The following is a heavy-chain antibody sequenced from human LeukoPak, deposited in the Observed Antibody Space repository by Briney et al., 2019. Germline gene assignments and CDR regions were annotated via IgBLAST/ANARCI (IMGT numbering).Heavy chain of an antibody. V-gene: IGHV3-23*01. Sequence: GGSLRLSCAASGFTFSNYAVTWVRQAPGKGLERVSRLSASGGATFYAAPVKGRFTISRNNSKNTLYLQMNILGAEHTDVYYCAKGGHCSGWCFYYFDSWGQGTLVTVSS. CDR2: LSASGGAT. CDR1: GFTFSNYA. J-gene: IGHJ4*02. CDR3: AKGGHCSGWCFYYFDS. D-gene: IGHD6-13*01.